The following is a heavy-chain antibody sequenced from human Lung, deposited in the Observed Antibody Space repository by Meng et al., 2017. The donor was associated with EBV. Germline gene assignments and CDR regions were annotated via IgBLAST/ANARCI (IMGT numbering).Heavy chain of an antibody. Sequence: GGEGKKAGGSGKDSCEASGFNFTSYAIRWVRQAPGQGLEWMGRINPNSGGTHYAQKFQGRVTMTRDTSITTAYMELSRLRSDDTAVYYCARSMGSGGWYVDYWGQGTLVTVSS. CDR3: ARSMGSGGWYVDY. D-gene: IGHD6-19*01. CDR2: INPNSGGT. V-gene: IGHV1-2*06. CDR1: GFNFTSYA. J-gene: IGHJ4*02.